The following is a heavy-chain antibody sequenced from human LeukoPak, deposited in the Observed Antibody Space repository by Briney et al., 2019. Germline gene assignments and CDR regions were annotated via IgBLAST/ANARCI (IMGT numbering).Heavy chain of an antibody. CDR3: ASVVNQLPYS. J-gene: IGHJ4*02. CDR2: ISSGGGTI. CDR1: GSSFSSSE. V-gene: IGHV3-48*03. Sequence: GGPLRLSCAASGSSFSSSEIKWVRQPPGRGGGWVSFISSGGGTIYYAGAVKGRSINSRDNAKNALLLQMNSRTAEDTAVYYCASVVNQLPYSWGQGALVTVSS. D-gene: IGHD2-2*01.